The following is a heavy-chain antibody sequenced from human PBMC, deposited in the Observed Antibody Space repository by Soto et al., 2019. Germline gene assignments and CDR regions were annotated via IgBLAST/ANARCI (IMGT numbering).Heavy chain of an antibody. CDR3: ARTPDRYSYGSNWFDP. CDR2: IIPIFGTA. J-gene: IGHJ5*02. V-gene: IGHV1-69*13. D-gene: IGHD5-18*01. Sequence: ASVKVSCKASGGTFSSYSMSWGRQAPGQGLECMGGIIPIFGTANYAQKFQGRVTITADESTSTAYMELSSLRSEDTAVYYCARTPDRYSYGSNWFDPRGQGTLVTVSA. CDR1: GGTFSSYS.